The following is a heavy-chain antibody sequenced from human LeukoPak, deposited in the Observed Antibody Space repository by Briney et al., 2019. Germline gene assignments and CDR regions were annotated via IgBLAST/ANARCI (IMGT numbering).Heavy chain of an antibody. J-gene: IGHJ4*02. CDR3: ARGRYCSNGVCQYFDY. CDR1: GFTFSSYP. Sequence: GGSLRLSCAASGFTFSSYPLYWVRQAPGKGLEYVSAITHNGGSIYYANSVKGRFTISRDNSKNTLYLQMGSLRAEGMAVYYCARGRYCSNGVCQYFDYWGQGTLVTVSS. D-gene: IGHD2-8*01. CDR2: ITHNGGSI. V-gene: IGHV3-64*01.